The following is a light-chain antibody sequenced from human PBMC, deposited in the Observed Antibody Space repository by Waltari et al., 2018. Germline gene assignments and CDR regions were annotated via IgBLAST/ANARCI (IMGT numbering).Light chain of an antibody. Sequence: EIVLTQSPATLSFSPGDRATLSCRASQSVSSHLAWYQQKPGQAPRLLIYDASNRATGIPARFSGSGSGTDFTLTISSLEPEDFAVYYCQQRSRWPPRFTFGPGTKVDFK. V-gene: IGKV3-11*01. CDR1: QSVSSH. CDR3: QQRSRWPPRFT. J-gene: IGKJ3*01. CDR2: DAS.